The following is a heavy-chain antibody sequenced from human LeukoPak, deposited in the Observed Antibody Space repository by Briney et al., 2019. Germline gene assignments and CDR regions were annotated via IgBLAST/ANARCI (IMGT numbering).Heavy chain of an antibody. V-gene: IGHV4-39*01. D-gene: IGHD2-8*01. CDR2: IYYSGST. CDR1: GGSISSSSYH. J-gene: IGHJ3*02. CDR3: ARHPGGFFRPLYAFDI. Sequence: SETLSLTCTVSGGSISSSSYHWGWIRQPPGKGLEWIGSIYYSGSTYYNPSLKSRVTISVDTSKNQFSLELSSVTAADTAVYYCARHPGGFFRPLYAFDIWGQGTMVTVSS.